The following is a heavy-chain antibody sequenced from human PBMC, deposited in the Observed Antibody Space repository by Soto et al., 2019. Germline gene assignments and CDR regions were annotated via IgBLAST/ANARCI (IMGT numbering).Heavy chain of an antibody. V-gene: IGHV2-5*02. D-gene: IGHD2-15*01. Sequence: SGPTLVNPTQTLALTCTFSGFSLSTSGVGVGWIRQPPGKALEWLALIYWDDDKRYSPSLKSRLTITKDTSKNQVVLTMTNMDPVDTATYYCAHPYCSGGSCYFREDVNWFDPRAQRTPVTVSS. CDR3: AHPYCSGGSCYFREDVNWFDP. CDR1: GFSLSTSGVG. CDR2: IYWDDDK. J-gene: IGHJ5*02.